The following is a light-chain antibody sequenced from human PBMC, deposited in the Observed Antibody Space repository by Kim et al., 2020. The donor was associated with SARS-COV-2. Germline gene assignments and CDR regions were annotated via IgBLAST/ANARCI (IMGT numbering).Light chain of an antibody. CDR2: AAS. CDR3: QKYNSAPWT. CDR1: QDIANF. V-gene: IGKV1-27*01. Sequence: DIQMTQSPSSLSASIGDRVTITCRASQDIANFLAWYQQKPGKVPQLLIYAASTLQSGVPSRFSGSGSGTEFTLTIGSLQPEDVATYYCQKYNSAPWTFGQGTKVDIK. J-gene: IGKJ1*01.